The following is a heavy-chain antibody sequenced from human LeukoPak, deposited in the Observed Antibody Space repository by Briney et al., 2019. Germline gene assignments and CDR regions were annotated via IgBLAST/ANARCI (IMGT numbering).Heavy chain of an antibody. CDR1: GGSISGTDYY. CDR3: AGRGYAMAY. V-gene: IGHV4-30-4*01. D-gene: IGHD5-12*01. J-gene: IGHJ4*02. Sequence: SETLSLTCSVSGGSISGTDYYWSWIRQPPGKGLEWIGCIHHSGTTSYNPSLKSRITISVDPSMNQFSLKLTSMTAADTAVYYCAGRGYAMAYWGQGTLVTVSS. CDR2: IHHSGTT.